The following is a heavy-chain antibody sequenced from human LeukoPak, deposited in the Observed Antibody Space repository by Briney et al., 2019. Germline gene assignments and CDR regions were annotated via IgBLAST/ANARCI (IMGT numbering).Heavy chain of an antibody. V-gene: IGHV3-21*01. D-gene: IGHD3-10*01. CDR1: GFTFSSYS. Sequence: GGSLRLSCAASGFTFSSYSMNWVRQAPGKGLEWVSSISSSSSYIYYADSVKGRFTISRDNAKNSLYLQMNSLRAEDTAVYYCARALPEYYYGSGSYRDYWGQGTLVTVSS. J-gene: IGHJ4*02. CDR2: ISSSSSYI. CDR3: ARALPEYYYGSGSYRDY.